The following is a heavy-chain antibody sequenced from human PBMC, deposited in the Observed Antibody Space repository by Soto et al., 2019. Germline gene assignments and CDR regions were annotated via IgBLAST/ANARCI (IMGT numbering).Heavy chain of an antibody. V-gene: IGHV3-23*01. CDR3: AAEGIAASRRYYYGMDV. CDR2: ISGSGGST. CDR1: GFTFSSYA. J-gene: IGHJ6*02. D-gene: IGHD6-6*01. Sequence: GGSLRLSCAASGFTFSSYAMSWVRQAPGKGLEWVSAISGSGGSTYYADSVKGRFTISRDNSKNTLYLQMNSLRAEDTAVYYCAAEGIAASRRYYYGMDVWGQGTTVTVSS.